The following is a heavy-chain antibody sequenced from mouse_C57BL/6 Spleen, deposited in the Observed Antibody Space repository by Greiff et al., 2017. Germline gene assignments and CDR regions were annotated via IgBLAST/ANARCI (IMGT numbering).Heavy chain of an antibody. Sequence: EVKLMESGGGLVKPGGSLKLSCAASGFTFSSYTMSWVRQTPEKRLEWVATISGGGGNTYYPDSVKGRFTTSRDNATNTLYLQMSSLRSEDTALYYCARHDCGSFWFAYWGQGTLVTVSA. CDR3: ARHDCGSFWFAY. V-gene: IGHV5-9*01. CDR2: ISGGGGNT. D-gene: IGHD1-1*01. J-gene: IGHJ3*01. CDR1: GFTFSSYT.